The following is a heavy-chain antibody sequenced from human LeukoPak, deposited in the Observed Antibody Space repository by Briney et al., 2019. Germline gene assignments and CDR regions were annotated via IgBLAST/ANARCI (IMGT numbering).Heavy chain of an antibody. V-gene: IGHV4-59*08. CDR2: ISYSGST. Sequence: SETLSLTCTVSGASISSYYWSWIRKPPGKGLEWIGYISYSGSTNYNPSPKSRVTISADTSKNQVSLTLSSVTAADTAVYYCARHPELYFFDYWGQGTLVTVSS. CDR3: ARHPELYFFDY. CDR1: GASISSYY. J-gene: IGHJ4*02. D-gene: IGHD3-10*01.